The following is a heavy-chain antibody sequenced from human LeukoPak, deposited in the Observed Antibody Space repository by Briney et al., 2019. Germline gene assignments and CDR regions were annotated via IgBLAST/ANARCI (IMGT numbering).Heavy chain of an antibody. CDR3: TTGSRLRYSDY. V-gene: IGHV3-15*01. D-gene: IGHD3-9*01. CDR2: IKSKTDGWTT. J-gene: IGHJ4*02. CDR1: AFTFSDAW. Sequence: GGSLRLSCAASAFTFSDAWMTWVRQAPGKGLEGVGRIKSKTDGWTTDYAAPVKGRFTISRDDSKNTLYLQMNSLKTEDTAVYYCTTGSRLRYSDYWGQGTLVTVSS.